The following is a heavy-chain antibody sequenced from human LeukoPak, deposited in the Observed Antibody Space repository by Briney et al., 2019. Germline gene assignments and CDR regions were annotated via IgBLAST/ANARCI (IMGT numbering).Heavy chain of an antibody. CDR1: GGSFSGYY. Sequence: PSETLSLTCAVYGGSFSGYYWSWIRQPPGKGLEWIGEINHSGSTNYNPSLKSRVTISVDTSKNQFSLKLSSVTAADTAVYYCARAGIAAAGDYWGQGTLVTVFS. CDR2: INHSGST. D-gene: IGHD6-13*01. J-gene: IGHJ4*02. CDR3: ARAGIAAAGDY. V-gene: IGHV4-34*01.